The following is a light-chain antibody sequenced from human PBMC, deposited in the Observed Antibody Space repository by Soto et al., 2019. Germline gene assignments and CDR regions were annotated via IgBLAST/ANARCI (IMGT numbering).Light chain of an antibody. V-gene: IGKV3-15*01. CDR3: QQYNNWPPYS. Sequence: EIVMTQSPATLSVSPGERATLSCRASQSVSCKLVWYQQKPGQAPRLLIYGASTRATGIPARFSGSGSGTEFTLTISSLQSEDFAVYYCQQYNNWPPYSFGQGTKLEIK. CDR2: GAS. CDR1: QSVSCK. J-gene: IGKJ2*01.